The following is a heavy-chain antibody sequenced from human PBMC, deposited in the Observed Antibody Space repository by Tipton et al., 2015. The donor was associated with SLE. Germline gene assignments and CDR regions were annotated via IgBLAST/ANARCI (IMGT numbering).Heavy chain of an antibody. D-gene: IGHD3-16*01. J-gene: IGHJ6*03. CDR1: GGSISSGSYY. V-gene: IGHV4-61*09. CDR2: IYTSGST. Sequence: TLSLTCTVSGGSISSGSYYWSWIRQPAGKGLEWIGHIYTSGSTNYNPSLKSRVTISVDTSKNQFSLKLSSVTAADTAVYYCVGFGPDAYYYYYMDVWGKGTTVTVSS. CDR3: VGFGPDAYYYYYMDV.